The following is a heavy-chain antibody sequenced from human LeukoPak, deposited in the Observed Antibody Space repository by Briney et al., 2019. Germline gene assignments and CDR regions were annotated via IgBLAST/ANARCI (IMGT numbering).Heavy chain of an antibody. CDR3: ARDAAFGPVDY. Sequence: SQTLSLTCTVSGGSISSADYYWSWIRQPPGKGLEWIGYIYYSGSTYYNSSLESRVTISVDTSKNLFFLKLSSVTAADTAVYYCARDAAFGPVDYWGQGTLVTVSS. V-gene: IGHV4-30-4*01. D-gene: IGHD3-10*01. CDR2: IYYSGST. J-gene: IGHJ4*02. CDR1: GGSISSADYY.